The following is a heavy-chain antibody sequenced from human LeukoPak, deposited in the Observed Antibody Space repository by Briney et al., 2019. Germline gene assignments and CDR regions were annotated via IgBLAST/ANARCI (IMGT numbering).Heavy chain of an antibody. CDR2: IKQDGSEK. D-gene: IGHD6-13*01. Sequence: GGSLRLSCAASGVTFSSYWRSWVRQAPGKGLEWVANIKQDGSEKYYVDSVKGRFTISRDNAKNSLYLQMNSLRAEDTAVYYCARDGKYSSSWYGDYWGQGTLVTVSS. CDR3: ARDGKYSSSWYGDY. CDR1: GVTFSSYW. J-gene: IGHJ4*02. V-gene: IGHV3-7*01.